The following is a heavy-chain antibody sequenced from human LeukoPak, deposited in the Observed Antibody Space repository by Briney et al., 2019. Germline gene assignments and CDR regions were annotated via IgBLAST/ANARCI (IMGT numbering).Heavy chain of an antibody. V-gene: IGHV3-53*01. CDR1: GFTVSSNY. Sequence: GGSLRLSCAASGFTVSSNYMNWVRQAPGKGLEWVSVIYSAGSTYYADSVKGRFTISRDNSKNTLYLQVNSLRAEDTAVYYCASQWELRYWGQGTLVTVSS. D-gene: IGHD1-26*01. CDR2: IYSAGST. CDR3: ASQWELRY. J-gene: IGHJ4*02.